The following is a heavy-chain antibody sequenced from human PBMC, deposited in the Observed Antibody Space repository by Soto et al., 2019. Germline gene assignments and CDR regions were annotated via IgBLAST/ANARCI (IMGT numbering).Heavy chain of an antibody. CDR3: ARADSEILTRSYAKDF. CDR2: VSTNGPT. V-gene: IGHV4-4*07. J-gene: IGHJ6*02. D-gene: IGHD3-9*01. CDR1: DDFISSYY. Sequence: SEPLSLTCTVSDDFISSYYWNWIRQPAGKGLEWIGRVSTNGPTNYYPSLESRVTMSVDTSKNRYSLKPTSVTAAETAVDFFARADSEILTRSYAKDFWGRGSTV.